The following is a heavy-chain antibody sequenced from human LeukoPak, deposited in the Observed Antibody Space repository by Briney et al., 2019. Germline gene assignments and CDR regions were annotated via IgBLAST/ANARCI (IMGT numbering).Heavy chain of an antibody. CDR1: GGSFSGYY. Sequence: SETLSLTCAVYGGSFSGYYWSWIRQVPGKGLEWIGYIYYTGSTYYNPSLKSRVTISLDTSKNQFSLRLSSVTAADTAMYHCARGRETTMGLYFFDYWGQGTLVTVSS. D-gene: IGHD5-18*01. J-gene: IGHJ4*02. CDR2: IYYTGST. V-gene: IGHV4-31*11. CDR3: ARGRETTMGLYFFDY.